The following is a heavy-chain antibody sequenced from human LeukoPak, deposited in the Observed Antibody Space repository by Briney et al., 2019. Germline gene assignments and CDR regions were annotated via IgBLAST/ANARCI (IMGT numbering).Heavy chain of an antibody. Sequence: SETLSLTCTVSGGSISSYYWSWIRQPPGKGLEWIGYIYYSGSTNYNPSLKSRVTISVDTSKNQFSLKLSSVTAADTAVYYCATAWRGREGYFDYWGQGTLVTVFS. CDR1: GGSISSYY. CDR3: ATAWRGREGYFDY. D-gene: IGHD1-26*01. CDR2: IYYSGST. V-gene: IGHV4-59*01. J-gene: IGHJ4*02.